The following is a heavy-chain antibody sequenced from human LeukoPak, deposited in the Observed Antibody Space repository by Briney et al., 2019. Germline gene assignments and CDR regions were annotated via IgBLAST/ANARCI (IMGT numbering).Heavy chain of an antibody. D-gene: IGHD3-3*01. J-gene: IGHJ5*02. V-gene: IGHV1-8*02. CDR1: GYTFTSYG. Sequence: ASVKVSCKASGYTFTSYGISWVRQATGQGLEWMGWMNPNSGNTGYAQKFQGRVTMTRNTSISTAYMELSSLRSEDTAVYYCARGDTYYDFWSGYYISWFDPWGQGTLVTVSS. CDR3: ARGDTYYDFWSGYYISWFDP. CDR2: MNPNSGNT.